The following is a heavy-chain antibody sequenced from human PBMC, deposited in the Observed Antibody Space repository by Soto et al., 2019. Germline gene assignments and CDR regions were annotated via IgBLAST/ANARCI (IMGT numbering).Heavy chain of an antibody. CDR1: GGSISSGGYY. CDR3: ASYYYDTEYYFDY. V-gene: IGHV4-31*03. CDR2: IYYSGGT. D-gene: IGHD3-22*01. Sequence: SETLSLTCTVSGGSISSGGYYWSWIRQHPGKGLEWIGYIYYSGGTYYNPSLKSRVTISVDTSKNQFSLKLSSVTAADTAVYYCASYYYDTEYYFDYWGQGTLVTVSS. J-gene: IGHJ4*02.